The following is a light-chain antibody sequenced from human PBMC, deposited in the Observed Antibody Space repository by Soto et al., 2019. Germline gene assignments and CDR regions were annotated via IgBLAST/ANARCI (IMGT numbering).Light chain of an antibody. Sequence: AIRMTQSPSSFSASTGDRVSITCRATQDIGTYLAWYQQIPGKAPKLLIYDASTLQTGVPSRFSGSGSGTDFTLTISYLQSEDFATYYCQQANSFPITFGQGTRLEIK. CDR1: QDIGTY. CDR2: DAS. V-gene: IGKV1-8*01. J-gene: IGKJ5*01. CDR3: QQANSFPIT.